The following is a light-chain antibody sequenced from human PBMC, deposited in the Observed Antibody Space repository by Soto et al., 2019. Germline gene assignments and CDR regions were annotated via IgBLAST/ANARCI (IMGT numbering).Light chain of an antibody. J-gene: IGKJ4*01. Sequence: EIVMTQSPATLSVSPGDRATLSCRASQTVSNNLAWYQQKPGQAPRLLIYSTSTRAIGVPDRFSGSGSGTEFTLTISGLRSEDFAVYYCLQYSNWPRFGGGTKVDIK. CDR1: QTVSNN. V-gene: IGKV3-15*01. CDR2: STS. CDR3: LQYSNWPR.